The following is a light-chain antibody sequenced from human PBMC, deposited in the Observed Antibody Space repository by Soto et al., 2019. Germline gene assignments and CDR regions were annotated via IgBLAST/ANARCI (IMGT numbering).Light chain of an antibody. CDR2: LGS. J-gene: IGKJ4*01. CDR3: MQALQTLLT. Sequence: DIVMTQSPLSLPVTPGEPASISCRSSQSLLHSNGYNYLDWYLQKPGQSPQLLIDLGSNRASGVPDRFSCSGSGTDFTLKISRVEAEDVGVYYCMQALQTLLTFGGGTKGEIK. CDR1: QSLLHSNGYNY. V-gene: IGKV2-28*01.